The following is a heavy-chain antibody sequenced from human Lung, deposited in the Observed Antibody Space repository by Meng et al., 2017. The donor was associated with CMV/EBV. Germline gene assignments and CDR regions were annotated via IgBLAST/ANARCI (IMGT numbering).Heavy chain of an antibody. CDR3: AGLCIVVVPAAICPMDV. CDR2: IYYSGST. V-gene: IGHV4-39*01. D-gene: IGHD2-2*01. CDR1: GGSISSSSYY. Sequence: GSLRLXCTVSGGSISSSSYYWGWIRQPPGKGLEWIGSIYYSGSTYYNPSLKSRVTISVDTSKNQFSLKLSSVTAADTAVYYCAGLCIVVVPAAICPMDVWGKGNXVNGSS. J-gene: IGHJ6*04.